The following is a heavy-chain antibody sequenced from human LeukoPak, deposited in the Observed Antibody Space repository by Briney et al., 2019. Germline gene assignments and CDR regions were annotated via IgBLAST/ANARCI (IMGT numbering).Heavy chain of an antibody. Sequence: AASVKVSCKASGYTFTSYGISWVRQAPGQGLEWMGWISAYNGNTNYAQKLQGRVTMTTDTSTSTAYMELRSLRSDDTAVYYCARGHHCSSTSCYLMSYYYGMDVWGQGTTVTVSS. CDR1: GYTFTSYG. J-gene: IGHJ6*02. CDR3: ARGHHCSSTSCYLMSYYYGMDV. V-gene: IGHV1-18*01. CDR2: ISAYNGNT. D-gene: IGHD2-2*01.